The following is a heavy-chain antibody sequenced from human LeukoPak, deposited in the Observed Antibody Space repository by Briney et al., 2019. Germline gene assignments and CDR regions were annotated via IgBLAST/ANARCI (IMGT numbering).Heavy chain of an antibody. CDR2: IYYSGST. Sequence: SSETLSLTCTVSGGSISSYYWSWIRQPPGKGLEWIGYIYYSGSTNYNPYLKSRVTISIDTTNNQFSLMLSPVTAAETAEYYSPRSGQYCTNGVVYDQNQLFDYWGQGTLVTVSS. V-gene: IGHV4-59*01. D-gene: IGHD2-8*01. CDR1: GGSISSYY. J-gene: IGHJ4*02. CDR3: PRSGQYCTNGVVYDQNQLFDY.